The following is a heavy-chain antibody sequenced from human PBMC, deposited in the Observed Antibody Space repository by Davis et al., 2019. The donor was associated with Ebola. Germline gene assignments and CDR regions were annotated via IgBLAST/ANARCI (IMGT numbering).Heavy chain of an antibody. CDR1: GFTFSSYA. D-gene: IGHD2-8*01. CDR3: AKDRHPLATNKIYYFDY. J-gene: IGHJ4*01. V-gene: IGHV3-23*01. Sequence: GESLKISCAASGFTFSSYAISWVRQAPGKGLEWVSGISGSADSTNYADYVKGRFTISRDNSKNTLYLQMNSLRPEDTAMYYCAKDRHPLATNKIYYFDYWGHGTLVTVSS. CDR2: ISGSADST.